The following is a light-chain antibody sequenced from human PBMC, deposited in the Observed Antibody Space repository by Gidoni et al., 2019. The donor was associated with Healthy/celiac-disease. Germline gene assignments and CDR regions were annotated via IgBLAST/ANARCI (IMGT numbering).Light chain of an antibody. CDR1: QSVSSN. V-gene: IGKV3-15*01. Sequence: EIVMTQSPATLTVSPGERATLSCRASQSVSSNLAWYQQKPGQAPRLLISGAPTRATGIPARFSGSVSGTEFTLTISSLQSEYFAVYYCQQYNNWPPVTFGQGTKVEIK. J-gene: IGKJ1*01. CDR3: QQYNNWPPVT. CDR2: GAP.